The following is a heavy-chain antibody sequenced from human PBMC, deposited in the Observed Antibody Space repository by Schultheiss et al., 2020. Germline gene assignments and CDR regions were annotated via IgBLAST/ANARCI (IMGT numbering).Heavy chain of an antibody. CDR3: GRDSSCGIDEKWRCNYNYGMDV. Sequence: ASVKVSCKASGYTFTGYYMHWVRQAPGQGLEWMGVINPRGGNTKYAQKFQGRVTMTRDTSTTTLYLELSSLRSEDTAIYYCGRDSSCGIDEKWRCNYNYGMDVWGQGTTVTVSS. CDR1: GYTFTGYY. J-gene: IGHJ6*02. V-gene: IGHV1-46*01. D-gene: IGHD5-12*01. CDR2: INPRGGNT.